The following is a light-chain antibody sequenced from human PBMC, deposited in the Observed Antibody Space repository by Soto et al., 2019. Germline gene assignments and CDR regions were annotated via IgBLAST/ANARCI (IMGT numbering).Light chain of an antibody. Sequence: EIVLTQSPGTLSLSPGERATLSCRASQSVSSSYLAWYQQKPGQAPRLLIYGASSRATGIPDRFSGSGSGTDFTLPISRLEPEDFAVYYCQQYGSSPWTFVQGTKVEIK. CDR1: QSVSSSY. CDR2: GAS. CDR3: QQYGSSPWT. J-gene: IGKJ1*01. V-gene: IGKV3-20*01.